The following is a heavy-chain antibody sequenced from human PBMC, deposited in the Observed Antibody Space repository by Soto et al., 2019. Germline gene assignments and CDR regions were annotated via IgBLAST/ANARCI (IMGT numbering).Heavy chain of an antibody. CDR3: ARQGVTAMAPSANGMDV. Sequence: RGESLKISCKASGYSFASYWIGWVRQMPGKGLEWMGIMYPGDSDTRYSPSFRGQVTISADKSISTAYLQWNSLKASDTAIYYCARQGVTAMAPSANGMDVWGQGTTVTVS. V-gene: IGHV5-51*01. D-gene: IGHD5-18*01. CDR1: GYSFASYW. J-gene: IGHJ6*02. CDR2: MYPGDSDT.